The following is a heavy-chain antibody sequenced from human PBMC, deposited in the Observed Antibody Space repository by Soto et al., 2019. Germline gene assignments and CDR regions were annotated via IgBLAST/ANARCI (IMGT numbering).Heavy chain of an antibody. J-gene: IGHJ6*02. CDR3: AGSCCRGWDFGNYYCVVDV. Sequence: ASVKVSCKASGYTFTSYYMHWVRQAPGQGLEWMGIINPSGGSTSYAQKFQGRVTMTRDTSTSTVYMELSSLRSEDTAVYYCAGSCCRGWDFGNYYCVVDVWGQGTTVTVSS. CDR1: GYTFTSYY. CDR2: INPSGGST. D-gene: IGHD2-2*01. V-gene: IGHV1-46*01.